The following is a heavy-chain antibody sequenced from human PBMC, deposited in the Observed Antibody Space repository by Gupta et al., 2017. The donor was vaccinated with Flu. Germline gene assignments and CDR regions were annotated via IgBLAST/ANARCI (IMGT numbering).Heavy chain of an antibody. CDR2: IRGRGDNN. D-gene: IGHD3-3*01. V-gene: IGHV3-23*01. J-gene: IGHJ4*02. CDR1: GLPLSLYS. CDR3: AKDSTYYDASANDVPIDI. Sequence: EVQVLESGGGLVQPGGSLRLSCAASGLPLSLYSVHGVRPAPGKGLEWLSEIRGRGDNNYYAESLKGRCTSARDNPKNTVYLQMISLRADDTATEDCAKDSTYYDASANDVPIDIWGRGVLVTVSS.